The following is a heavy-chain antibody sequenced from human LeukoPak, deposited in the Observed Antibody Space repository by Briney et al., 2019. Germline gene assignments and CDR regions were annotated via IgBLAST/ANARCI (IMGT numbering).Heavy chain of an antibody. V-gene: IGHV3-53*05. CDR3: ARDRLGEYFDY. CDR2: IYSGGST. D-gene: IGHD3-16*01. Sequence: GGSLRLSCAASGFTVSSNYMSWVRQAPGKGLEWVSVIYSGGSTYYADSVTRRFTISRDNSKNTLYLQMNRLRAEDTAVYYCARDRLGEYFDYWGQGTLVTVSS. J-gene: IGHJ4*02. CDR1: GFTVSSNY.